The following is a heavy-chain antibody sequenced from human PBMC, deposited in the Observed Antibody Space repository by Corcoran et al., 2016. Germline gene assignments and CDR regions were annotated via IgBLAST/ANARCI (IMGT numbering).Heavy chain of an antibody. CDR3: ARLTDCSGGSCYSFHFDY. D-gene: IGHD2-15*01. V-gene: IGHV5-51*01. Sequence: EVQLVQSGAEVKKPGESLKISCKGSGYSFTSYWIGWVRQMPGKGLEWMGIIYPGDSDTRYSPSFQGQVTISADKSISTAYLQWSSLKASDTAMYYCARLTDCSGGSCYSFHFDYWGQGTLVTVSS. CDR1: GYSFTSYW. J-gene: IGHJ4*02. CDR2: IYPGDSDT.